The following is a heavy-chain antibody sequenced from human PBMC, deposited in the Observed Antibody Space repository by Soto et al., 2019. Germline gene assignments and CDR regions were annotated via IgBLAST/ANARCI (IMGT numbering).Heavy chain of an antibody. CDR3: AREPLDGMDV. CDR1: GGSVSTGDNY. V-gene: IGHV4-30-4*01. J-gene: IGHJ6*02. Sequence: HVQLHQSGPRLVKPSQTLSLECSVIGGSVSTGDNYWSWVRQSPGRGLEWIGYIYHTGNTFYNPALENRVTMSVDASKNQFSLTLTSVTAADTAVYFCAREPLDGMDVWGQGTNVTVSS. CDR2: IYHTGNT.